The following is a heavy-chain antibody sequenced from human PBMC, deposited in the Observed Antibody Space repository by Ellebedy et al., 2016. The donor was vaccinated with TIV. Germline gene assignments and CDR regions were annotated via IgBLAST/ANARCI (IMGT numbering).Heavy chain of an antibody. CDR3: TTASSIVVVSTALQNSLDY. CDR1: GFTFSNVW. J-gene: IGHJ4*02. D-gene: IGHD2-2*02. Sequence: LSLTCAASGFTFSNVWMSWVRQAPGKGLEWVGRIKSKTNGETTDYAAPVKGRFTVSRDDSENRLYLQMNSLKTEDTAVYYCTTASSIVVVSTALQNSLDYWGQGTLVTVSS. CDR2: IKSKTNGETT. V-gene: IGHV3-15*01.